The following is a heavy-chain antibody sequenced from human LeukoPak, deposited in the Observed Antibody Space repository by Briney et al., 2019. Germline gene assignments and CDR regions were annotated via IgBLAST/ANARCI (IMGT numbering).Heavy chain of an antibody. CDR1: GGSFSGYY. D-gene: IGHD2-2*01. V-gene: IGHV4-34*01. J-gene: IGHJ4*02. Sequence: SETLSLTCAVYGGSFSGYYWSWIRQPPGKGLEWIGEINHSGSTNYNPSLKSRVTMSVDTSKNQFSLKLSSVTAADTAVYYCARGGWYQLFDYWGQGTLPPSPQ. CDR2: INHSGST. CDR3: ARGGWYQLFDY.